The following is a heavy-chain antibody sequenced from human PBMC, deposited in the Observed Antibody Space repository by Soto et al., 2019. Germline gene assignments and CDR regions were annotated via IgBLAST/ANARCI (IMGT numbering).Heavy chain of an antibody. D-gene: IGHD6-19*01. V-gene: IGHV4-59*08. CDR2: IYYSGST. CDR1: GGSISSYY. Sequence: QVQLQESDPGLVKPSETLSLTCTVSGGSISSYYWSWIRQPPGKGLEWIGYIYYSGSTNYNPSLKSRVTISVDTSKNQFSLKLSSVTAADTAVYYCARLPLAVAGFDYWGQGTLVTVSS. J-gene: IGHJ4*02. CDR3: ARLPLAVAGFDY.